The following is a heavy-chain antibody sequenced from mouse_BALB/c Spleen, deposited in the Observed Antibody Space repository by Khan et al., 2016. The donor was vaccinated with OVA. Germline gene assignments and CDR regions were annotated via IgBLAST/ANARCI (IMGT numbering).Heavy chain of an antibody. J-gene: IGHJ4*01. CDR3: ARDGSRYNYAMDY. V-gene: IGHV3-2*02. CDR1: GYSITSDYA. Sequence: EVKLEESGPGLVKPSQSLSLTCTVTGYSITSDYAWNWIRQFPGNKLEWMGYISYSGSTNYNPALKSRISITRDTSKNQFFLQLNSVTTEDTATYYCARDGSRYNYAMDYWGQGTSVTVS. D-gene: IGHD2-3*01. CDR2: ISYSGST.